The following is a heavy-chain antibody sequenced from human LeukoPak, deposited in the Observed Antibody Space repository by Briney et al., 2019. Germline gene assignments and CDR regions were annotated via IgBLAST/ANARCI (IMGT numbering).Heavy chain of an antibody. D-gene: IGHD3-22*01. Sequence: GGSLRLSCAPSGFTLSSYGMSWVRQTPGKGLEWVSAISGSGGSTYYADSVKGRFTISRDNSKNTLYLQLNSLKTEDTAVYYCTRDQEYYYDSSGYYYFDYWGQGTLVTVSS. CDR1: GFTLSSYG. J-gene: IGHJ4*02. CDR3: TRDQEYYYDSSGYYYFDY. V-gene: IGHV3-23*01. CDR2: ISGSGGST.